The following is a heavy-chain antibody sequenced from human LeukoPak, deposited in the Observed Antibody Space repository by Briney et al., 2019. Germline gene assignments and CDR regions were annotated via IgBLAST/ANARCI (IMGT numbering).Heavy chain of an antibody. V-gene: IGHV4-34*01. J-gene: IGHJ3*02. CDR2: INHSGST. CDR3: ARESVRTDAFDI. CDR1: GGSFSGYY. D-gene: IGHD1-14*01. Sequence: SETLSLTCDVYGGSFSGYYWSWIHQPPGKGLEWIGEINHSGSTNYNPSLKSRVTISVDTSKNQFSLKLSSVTAADTAVYYCARESVRTDAFDIWGQGTMVTISS.